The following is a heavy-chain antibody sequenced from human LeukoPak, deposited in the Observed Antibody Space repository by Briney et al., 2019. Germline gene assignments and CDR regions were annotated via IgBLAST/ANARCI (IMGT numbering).Heavy chain of an antibody. V-gene: IGHV6-1*01. CDR2: TYYRSKWYN. D-gene: IGHD3-22*01. CDR3: ARDPVDTIVVVITTDWYFDL. CDR1: GDSVSSNSAA. Sequence: SQTLSLTCAISGDSVSSNSAAWNWIRQSPSRGLEWLGRTYYRSKWYNDYAVSVKSRITINPDTSKNQFSLKLSSVTAADTAVYYCARDPVDTIVVVITTDWYFDLWGRGTLVTVSS. J-gene: IGHJ2*01.